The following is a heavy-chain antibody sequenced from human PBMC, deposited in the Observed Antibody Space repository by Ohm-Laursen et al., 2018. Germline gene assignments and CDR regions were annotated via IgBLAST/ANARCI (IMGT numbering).Heavy chain of an antibody. Sequence: AASVKVSCKASGYTFTGYYMHWVRQAPGQGLEWMGWINPNSGGTNYAQKFQGRVTMTRDTSISTAYMELSRLRSDDTAVYYCARVPFEWEYNWFDPWGQGTLVTVSS. CDR2: INPNSGGT. J-gene: IGHJ5*02. D-gene: IGHD3-9*01. CDR1: GYTFTGYY. CDR3: ARVPFEWEYNWFDP. V-gene: IGHV1-2*02.